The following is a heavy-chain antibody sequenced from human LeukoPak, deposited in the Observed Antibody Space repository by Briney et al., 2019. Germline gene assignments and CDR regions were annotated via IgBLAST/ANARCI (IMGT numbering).Heavy chain of an antibody. CDR1: GVSISSYY. CDR3: ANIPPYSSLGFDY. J-gene: IGHJ4*02. CDR2: IYYSGST. V-gene: IGHV4-59*01. Sequence: SETLSLTCTVSGVSISSYYWSWIRQPPGKGLEWIGYIYYSGSTNYNPSLKSRVTISVDTSKNQFSLKLSSVTAEDTAVYYCANIPPYSSLGFDYWGQGTLVTVSS. D-gene: IGHD6-6*01.